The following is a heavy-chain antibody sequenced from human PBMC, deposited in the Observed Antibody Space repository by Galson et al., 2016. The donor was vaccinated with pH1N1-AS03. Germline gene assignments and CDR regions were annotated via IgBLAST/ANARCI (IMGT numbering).Heavy chain of an antibody. CDR3: ATGAMPGRNWYPDR. V-gene: IGHV3-66*02. D-gene: IGHD1-1*01. CDR1: GFTVSGNY. J-gene: IGHJ2*01. Sequence: SLRLSCAASGFTVSGNYMIWVRQAPGKGLEWVSVLYGGGDTNFADSMKGRFTISRDTSMNTVFLEMSNLRTEDTAVYYCATGAMPGRNWYPDRWGRGTLVTVAS. CDR2: LYGGGDT.